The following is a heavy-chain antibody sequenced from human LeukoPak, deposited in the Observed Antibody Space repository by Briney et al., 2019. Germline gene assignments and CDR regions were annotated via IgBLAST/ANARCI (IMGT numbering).Heavy chain of an antibody. CDR3: ARPTPSFSSGWYNPYFDY. CDR1: GFTFSSYA. J-gene: IGHJ4*02. V-gene: IGHV3-30*04. Sequence: PGGSLRLSCAASGFTFSSYAMHWVRQAPGKGLDWVAVISYDGNNKYYADSVKGRFTISRDNSKNTLYLQMNSPRAEDTAVYYCARPTPSFSSGWYNPYFDYWGQGTLVTVSS. CDR2: ISYDGNNK. D-gene: IGHD6-19*01.